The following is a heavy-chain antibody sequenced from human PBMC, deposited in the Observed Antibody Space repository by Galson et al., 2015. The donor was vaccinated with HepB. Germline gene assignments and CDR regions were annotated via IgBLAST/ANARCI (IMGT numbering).Heavy chain of an antibody. J-gene: IGHJ4*02. D-gene: IGHD2-15*01. CDR1: GFTFSSYS. CDR3: AREVGCSGGSCYGIVGYFDY. CDR2: ISSSSSTI. Sequence: LRLSCAASGFTFSSYSMNWVRQAPGKGLEWVSYISSSSSTIYYADSVKGRFTISRDNAKNSLYLQMNSLRAEDTAVYYCAREVGCSGGSCYGIVGYFDYWGQGTLVTVSS. V-gene: IGHV3-48*01.